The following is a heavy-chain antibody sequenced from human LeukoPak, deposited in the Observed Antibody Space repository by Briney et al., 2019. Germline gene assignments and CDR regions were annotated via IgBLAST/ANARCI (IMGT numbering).Heavy chain of an antibody. Sequence: SQTLSLTCTVSGGSISSGSYYWSWIRQPAGKGLEWIGRIYTSGSTNYNPSLKSRVTISVDTSKNQFSLKLSSVTAADTAVYYCARGQYSGYVYDYWGQGTLVTVSS. V-gene: IGHV4-61*02. CDR1: GGSISSGSYY. J-gene: IGHJ4*02. D-gene: IGHD5-12*01. CDR3: ARGQYSGYVYDY. CDR2: IYTSGST.